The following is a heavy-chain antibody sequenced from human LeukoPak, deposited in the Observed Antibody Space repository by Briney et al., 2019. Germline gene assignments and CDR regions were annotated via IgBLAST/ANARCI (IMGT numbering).Heavy chain of an antibody. D-gene: IGHD7-27*01. Sequence: SETLSLTCAVYGGSFSGYYWSWIRQPPGKGLEWIGEINHSGSTNYNPSLKSRVTISVDTSKNQFSLKLSSVTAADTAVYYCARSKWGYAFEIWGQGTMVTVSS. J-gene: IGHJ3*02. CDR2: INHSGST. CDR1: GGSFSGYY. CDR3: ARSKWGYAFEI. V-gene: IGHV4-34*01.